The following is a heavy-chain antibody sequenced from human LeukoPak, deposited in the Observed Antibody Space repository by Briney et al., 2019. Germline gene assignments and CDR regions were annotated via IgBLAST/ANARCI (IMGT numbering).Heavy chain of an antibody. D-gene: IGHD3-22*01. Sequence: SETLSLTCTVSGGSISSSSYYWGCIRQPPGKGLECIGSIYYSGSTYYNPSLKSRVTISVDTSKNQFSLKLSSVTAADTAVYYCALYYYDSSGIPNGFDYWGQGTLVTVSS. CDR3: ALYYYDSSGIPNGFDY. CDR2: IYYSGST. CDR1: GGSISSSSYY. J-gene: IGHJ4*02. V-gene: IGHV4-39*01.